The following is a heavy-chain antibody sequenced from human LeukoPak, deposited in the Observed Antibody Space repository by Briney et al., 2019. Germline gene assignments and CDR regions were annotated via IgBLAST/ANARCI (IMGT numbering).Heavy chain of an antibody. V-gene: IGHV1-18*01. CDR2: ISAYNGNT. J-gene: IGHJ4*02. CDR3: ARGFPPRRSYDSSGYYSYYFDY. CDR1: GFTFTSYG. D-gene: IGHD3-22*01. Sequence: GGSLRLSCAASGFTFTSYGISWVRQAPGQGLEWMGWISAYNGNTKYAQRLQGRVTMTTDTSTSTAYMELRSLRSDDTAVYYCARGFPPRRSYDSSGYYSYYFDYWGQGTLVTVSS.